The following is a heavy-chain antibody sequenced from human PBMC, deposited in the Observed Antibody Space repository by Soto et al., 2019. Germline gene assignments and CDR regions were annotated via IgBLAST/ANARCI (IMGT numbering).Heavy chain of an antibody. CDR3: AILGSLLQRIDY. D-gene: IGHD5-18*01. CDR2: IFPRDSDT. Sequence: GESLKISWQASGYTFTNYLIAWVRHMPGRGLEWMGLIFPRDSDTRHNSSFEGQVTISSGRSIATAYLQWTSLKASDTAIYFCAILGSLLQRIDYWGQGTPVTVSS. J-gene: IGHJ4*02. V-gene: IGHV5-51*01. CDR1: GYTFTNYL.